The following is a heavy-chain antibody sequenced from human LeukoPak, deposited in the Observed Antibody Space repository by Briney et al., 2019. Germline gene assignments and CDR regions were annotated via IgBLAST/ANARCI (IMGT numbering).Heavy chain of an antibody. J-gene: IGHJ4*02. Sequence: PGGSLRLSCAASGITFSNYYMHWVRQAPGKGLVWVSHIIQDGSSTFYADSVKGRFTFSRDNAKNTLYLQMNSLRAEDTAVYYCATDDYRRLGYWGQGTLVTVSS. CDR3: ATDDYRRLGY. CDR1: GITFSNYY. V-gene: IGHV3-74*01. CDR2: IIQDGSST. D-gene: IGHD4-11*01.